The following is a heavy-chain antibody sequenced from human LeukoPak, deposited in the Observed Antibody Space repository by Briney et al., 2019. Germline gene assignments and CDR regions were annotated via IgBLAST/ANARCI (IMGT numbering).Heavy chain of an antibody. D-gene: IGHD3-10*01. CDR1: GFTFSSYA. V-gene: IGHV3-23*01. Sequence: PGGSLRLSCAASGFTFSSYAMTWVRQAPGKGLQWVSTISVSGENTYYADSVKGRFTISRDISKGTLYLQMNSLRDEDTALYYCAKYGSGTYYNGLHWGQGTLVTVSS. CDR3: AKYGSGTYYNGLH. CDR2: ISVSGENT. J-gene: IGHJ4*02.